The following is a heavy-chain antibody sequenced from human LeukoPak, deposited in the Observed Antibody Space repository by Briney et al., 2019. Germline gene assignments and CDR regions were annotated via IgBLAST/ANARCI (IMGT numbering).Heavy chain of an antibody. V-gene: IGHV4-34*01. Sequence: SETLSLTCTVSGGSISGYYWSWIRQPPGKGLEWIGEINHSGSTNYNPSLKSRVTISVDTSKNQFSLKLSSVTAADTAVYYCATLAAELYNWFDPWGQGTLVTVSS. D-gene: IGHD6-13*01. CDR2: INHSGST. CDR1: GGSISGYY. J-gene: IGHJ5*02. CDR3: ATLAAELYNWFDP.